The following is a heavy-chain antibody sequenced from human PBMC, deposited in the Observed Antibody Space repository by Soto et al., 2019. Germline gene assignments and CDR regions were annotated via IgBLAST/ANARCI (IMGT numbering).Heavy chain of an antibody. Sequence: GESLKISCRTSGYRFTSYWIAWVRQMPGKGLEWMGIIFPSDSDTRYSPSFQGQVTISANRSTSTVFLQWASLKASDTAVYFCARKDKSGYFNWFDPWGQGTLVTVSS. CDR3: ARKDKSGYFNWFDP. J-gene: IGHJ5*02. D-gene: IGHD3-22*01. V-gene: IGHV5-51*01. CDR1: GYRFTSYW. CDR2: IFPSDSDT.